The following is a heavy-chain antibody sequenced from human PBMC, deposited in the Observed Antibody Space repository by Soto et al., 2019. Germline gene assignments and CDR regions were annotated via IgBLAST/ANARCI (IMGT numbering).Heavy chain of an antibody. CDR1: GFTFDDYG. J-gene: IGHJ6*03. CDR2: INWNGGST. D-gene: IGHD2-21*02. Sequence: GGSLRLSCAASGFTFDDYGMSWVRQAPGKGLEWVSGINWNGGSTGYADSVKGRFTISRDNAKNSLYLQMNSLRAEDTALYHCARTGGDYVYYYYYMDVWGKGTTVTVSS. V-gene: IGHV3-20*01. CDR3: ARTGGDYVYYYYYMDV.